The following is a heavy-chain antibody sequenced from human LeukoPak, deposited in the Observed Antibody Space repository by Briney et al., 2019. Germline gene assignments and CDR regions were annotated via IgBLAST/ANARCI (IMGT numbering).Heavy chain of an antibody. J-gene: IGHJ4*02. CDR3: ARGYRFYSSGRRGGYFDY. CDR2: INHSGST. Sequence: SETLSLTCAVYGGSFSGYYWSWIRQPPGKGLERIGEINHSGSTNYNPSLKSRVTISVDTSKNQFSLKLSSVTAADTAVYYCARGYRFYSSGRRGGYFDYWGQGTLVTVSS. CDR1: GGSFSGYY. V-gene: IGHV4-34*01. D-gene: IGHD6-19*01.